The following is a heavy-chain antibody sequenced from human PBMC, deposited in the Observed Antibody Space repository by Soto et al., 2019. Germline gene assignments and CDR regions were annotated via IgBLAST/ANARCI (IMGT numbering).Heavy chain of an antibody. J-gene: IGHJ3*02. CDR2: IYYSGST. D-gene: IGHD3-16*01. V-gene: IGHV4-59*01. CDR3: ARDHKDYDAFEI. Sequence: SETLSLTCTVSGGSISSYYWSWIRQPPGKGLEWIGYIYYSGSTNYNPSLKSRVTISVDTSKNQFSLKLSSVTAADTAVYYCARDHKDYDAFEIWGQGTMGTVSS. CDR1: GGSISSYY.